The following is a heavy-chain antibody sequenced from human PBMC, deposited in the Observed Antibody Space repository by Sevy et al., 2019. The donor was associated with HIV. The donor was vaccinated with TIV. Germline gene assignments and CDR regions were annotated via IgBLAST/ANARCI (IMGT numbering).Heavy chain of an antibody. V-gene: IGHV4-39*02. J-gene: IGHJ6*02. CDR2: IYHSGST. D-gene: IGHD2-15*01. Sequence: SETLSLTCTVSGGSISSSSYYWGWIRQSPGKGLEWIGNIYHSGSTYYNPSLKSRVTISVDASKNYFSLRLTSVTAADTAVYYCARASGGDRLDYYGMDVWGQGTTVTVSS. CDR3: ARASGGDRLDYYGMDV. CDR1: GGSISSSSYY.